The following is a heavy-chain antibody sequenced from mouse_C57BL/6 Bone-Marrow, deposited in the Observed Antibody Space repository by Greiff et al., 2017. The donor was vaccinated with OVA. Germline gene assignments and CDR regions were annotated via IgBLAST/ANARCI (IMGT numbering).Heavy chain of an antibody. Sequence: EVQLQQSGPELVKPGASVKISCKASGYTFTDYYMNWVKQSHGKSLEWIGDINPNTGGTSSNQKFKGKATVTVDKSSSTTYMELRSLTSDDSAVYYCARSGDGYYAPDYWGQGTTLTVSS. J-gene: IGHJ2*01. V-gene: IGHV1-26*01. CDR1: GYTFTDYY. D-gene: IGHD2-3*01. CDR2: INPNTGGT. CDR3: ARSGDGYYAPDY.